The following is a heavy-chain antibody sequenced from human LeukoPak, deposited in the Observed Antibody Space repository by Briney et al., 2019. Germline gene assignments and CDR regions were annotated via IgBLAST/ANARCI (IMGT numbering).Heavy chain of an antibody. CDR1: GGSISSGDYY. CDR2: IYYSGST. Sequence: PSETLSLTCTVSGGSISSGDYYGSWIRQPPGKGLEWIGYIYYSGSTYYNPSLKSRVTISVDTSKNQFSLKLSSVTAADTAVYYCARDLFGLVGAFDYWGQGTLVTVSS. CDR3: ARDLFGLVGAFDY. V-gene: IGHV4-30-4*08. D-gene: IGHD1-26*01. J-gene: IGHJ4*02.